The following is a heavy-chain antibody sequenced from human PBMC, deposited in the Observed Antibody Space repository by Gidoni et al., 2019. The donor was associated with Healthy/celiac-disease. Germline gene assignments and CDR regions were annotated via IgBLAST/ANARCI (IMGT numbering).Heavy chain of an antibody. CDR3: AKSYDDYLYYFDY. Sequence: QVQRVESGGGGVQPGRSLRLSCAASGFTFRSYGRHWVRQAPGKGLEWVAVISYDGSNKYYAASVKGRFTISRDNSKNTLYLQMNSLRAEDTAVYYCAKSYDDYLYYFDYWGQGTLVTVSS. V-gene: IGHV3-30*18. CDR2: ISYDGSNK. D-gene: IGHD4-17*01. J-gene: IGHJ4*02. CDR1: GFTFRSYG.